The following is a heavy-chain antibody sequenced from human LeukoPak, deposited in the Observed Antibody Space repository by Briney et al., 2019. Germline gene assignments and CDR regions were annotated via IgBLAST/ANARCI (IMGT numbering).Heavy chain of an antibody. CDR2: IYTTGST. J-gene: IGHJ3*02. CDR1: GGSISSYY. V-gene: IGHV4-4*07. CDR3: VRDKWELLDTFDI. Sequence: SETLSLTCTVSGGSISSYYWSWIRQPAGKGLEWIGRIYTTGSTNYNPSLKSRVTLSVDTSKNQFSLNLTSVTAADTAVFYCVRDKWELLDTFDIWGQGTMVTVSS. D-gene: IGHD1-26*01.